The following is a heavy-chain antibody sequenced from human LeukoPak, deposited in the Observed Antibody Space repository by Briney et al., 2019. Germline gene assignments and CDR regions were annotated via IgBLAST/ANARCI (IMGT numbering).Heavy chain of an antibody. J-gene: IGHJ4*02. CDR2: IYHSGST. CDR1: GGSISSSNW. D-gene: IGHD6-19*01. Sequence: SGTLSLTCAVSGGSISSSNWWSWVRQTPGKGLEWIGEIYHSGSTNYNPSLKSRVTISVDKSKNQFSLKLSSVTAADTAVYYCVRLQFSSGSLDYWGQGTLVTVSS. CDR3: VRLQFSSGSLDY. V-gene: IGHV4-4*02.